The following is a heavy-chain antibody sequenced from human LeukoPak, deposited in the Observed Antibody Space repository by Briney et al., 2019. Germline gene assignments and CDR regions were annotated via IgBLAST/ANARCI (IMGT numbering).Heavy chain of an antibody. D-gene: IGHD3-10*01. J-gene: IGHJ6*03. CDR2: IYTTGST. CDR3: ASGTYGSGSRVYYYYYMDV. V-gene: IGHV4-4*07. CDR1: GGSISGSY. Sequence: PSDTLSLTCTVSGGSISGSYWSWIRQPAGKGLEWIGRIYTTGSTNYNPSLKSRVTISVDKSKNQFSLKMSSVTAADTAVYYCASGTYGSGSRVYYYYYMDVWGKGTTVTVSS.